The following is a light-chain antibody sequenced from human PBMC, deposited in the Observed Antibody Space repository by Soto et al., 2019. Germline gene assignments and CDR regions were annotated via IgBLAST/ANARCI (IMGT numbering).Light chain of an antibody. V-gene: IGKV1-39*01. Sequence: DIQMTQSPSSLSASVGDRVTITCRASQSINKYINWYQQKPGKAPNLQINGASSLQRGVPSRFSGSGSGTDFTLTISNLQPEDFATYYCQQTYSTPFTFGPGTKVDI. CDR2: GAS. J-gene: IGKJ3*01. CDR3: QQTYSTPFT. CDR1: QSINKY.